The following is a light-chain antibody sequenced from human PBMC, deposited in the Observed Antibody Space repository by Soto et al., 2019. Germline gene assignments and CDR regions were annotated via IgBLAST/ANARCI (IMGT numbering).Light chain of an antibody. J-gene: IGKJ4*01. CDR3: QQRSNWPPGLLT. CDR1: QSVNSY. V-gene: IGKV3-11*01. Sequence: EIVLTQSPATLSLSPGERATLSCRASQSVNSYLAWYQQKPGQAPRLLIYDASNRATGIPARFSGSGSGTDFTPDISSLEPEVLADYYCQQRSNWPPGLLTFGGGTKVEIK. CDR2: DAS.